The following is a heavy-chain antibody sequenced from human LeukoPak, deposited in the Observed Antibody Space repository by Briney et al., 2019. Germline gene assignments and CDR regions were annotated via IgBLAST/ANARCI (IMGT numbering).Heavy chain of an antibody. CDR2: IYYGGSS. V-gene: IGHV4-39*07. D-gene: IGHD3-10*01. CDR3: ARAGHYYGSRYFDL. J-gene: IGHJ2*01. Sequence: PSETLSLTCTVSGGSISSSSYYWGWIRQPPGKGLEWIGSIYYGGSSYYNPSLRSRVTISVDTSKNQFSLKLSSVTAADTAVYYCARAGHYYGSRYFDLWGRGTLVTVSS. CDR1: GGSISSSSYY.